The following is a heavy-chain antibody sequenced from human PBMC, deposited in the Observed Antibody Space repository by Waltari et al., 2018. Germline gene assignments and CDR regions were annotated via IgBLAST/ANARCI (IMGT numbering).Heavy chain of an antibody. V-gene: IGHV3-33*06. CDR1: GFTFSSYG. CDR2: IWYDGSNK. CDR3: AKDAAMHPPYLFLEWSPSQRFDP. Sequence: GFTFSSYGMHWVRQAPGKGLEWVAVIWYDGSNKYYADSVKGRFTISRDNSKNTLYLQMNSLRAEDTAMYYCAKDAAMHPPYLFLEWSPSQRFDPWGQGTLVTVSS. D-gene: IGHD3-3*01. J-gene: IGHJ5*02.